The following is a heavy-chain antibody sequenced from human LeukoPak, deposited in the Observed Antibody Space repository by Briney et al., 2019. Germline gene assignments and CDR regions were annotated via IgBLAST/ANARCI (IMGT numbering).Heavy chain of an antibody. Sequence: PSETLSLTCKVSGGSIGPNYCSWIRQPPGKGLEWIGHIHYSGNTNYNPSLKSRDTVSADRSKNQFSLKVTAVTAADTALYYGMGGGSDSDFDYWGRGTLVTVSS. V-gene: IGHV4-59*01. CDR2: IHYSGNT. J-gene: IGHJ4*02. D-gene: IGHD2-21*02. CDR3: MGGGSDSDFDY. CDR1: GGSIGPNY.